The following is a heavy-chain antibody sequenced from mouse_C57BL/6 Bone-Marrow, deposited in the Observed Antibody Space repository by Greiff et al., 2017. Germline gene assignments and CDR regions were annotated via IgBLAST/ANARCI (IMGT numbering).Heavy chain of an antibody. CDR2: IWRGGST. CDR1: GFSFTSYG. V-gene: IGHV2-5*01. D-gene: IGHD1-1*01. J-gene: IGHJ4*01. Sequence: QVQLQQSGPGLVQPSQSLSITCTVSGFSFTSYGVHWVRQSPGKGLEWLGVIWRGGSTDYNAAFMSRLSITKDNSTSQVFFKMNSLQANDTAIYYCAKEGYYYGSSDAMDYWGQGTSVTVSS. CDR3: AKEGYYYGSSDAMDY.